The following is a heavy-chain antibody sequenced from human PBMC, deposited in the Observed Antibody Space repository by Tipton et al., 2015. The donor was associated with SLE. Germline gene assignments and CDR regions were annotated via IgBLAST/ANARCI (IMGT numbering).Heavy chain of an antibody. CDR1: GGSIRSSNYY. V-gene: IGHV4-39*07. D-gene: IGHD3-3*01. J-gene: IGHJ4*02. CDR2: IYYSGTT. CDR3: ARALVDYDFWND. Sequence: TLSLTCTVSGGSIRSSNYYWGWIRQPPGKGLEWIGSIYYSGTTYYNPSLKSRVTISVDTSKNQFSLNLTSVTAADTAVYYCARALVDYDFWNDWGQGTLVTVSS.